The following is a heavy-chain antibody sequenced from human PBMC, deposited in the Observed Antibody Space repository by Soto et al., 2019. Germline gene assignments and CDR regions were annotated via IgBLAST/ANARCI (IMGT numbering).Heavy chain of an antibody. CDR3: TSSAYGAFAS. Sequence: QVQLVQSGPEVKKPGSSVKVSCKASGVTFSSYAINWVRQAPGQGLEWMGGIVPLFPTANYAQKFRGRVTMTADDSTNTAYLELTTLRSEDRAVYYCTSSAYGAFASWGQGTLVTVSS. D-gene: IGHD4-17*01. CDR1: GVTFSSYA. J-gene: IGHJ4*02. V-gene: IGHV1-69*01. CDR2: IVPLFPTA.